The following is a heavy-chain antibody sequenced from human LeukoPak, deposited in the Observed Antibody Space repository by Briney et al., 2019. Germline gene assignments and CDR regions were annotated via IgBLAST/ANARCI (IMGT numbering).Heavy chain of an antibody. CDR2: IYYSGST. J-gene: IGHJ4*02. Sequence: SETLSLTCTVSGGSISSYYWSWIRQPPGKGLEWIGYIYYSGSTNYNPSLKSRVTISVDTSKNQFSLKLSSVTAADTAVYYCARHRHDILTGYGFGYFDYWGQGTLVTVSS. CDR1: GGSISSYY. V-gene: IGHV4-59*08. D-gene: IGHD3-9*01. CDR3: ARHRHDILTGYGFGYFDY.